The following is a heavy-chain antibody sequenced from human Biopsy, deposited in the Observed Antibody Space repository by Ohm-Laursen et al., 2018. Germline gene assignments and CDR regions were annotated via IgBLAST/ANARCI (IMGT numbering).Heavy chain of an antibody. CDR1: GFTFSDYY. V-gene: IGHV3-11*01. CDR3: ARDGAGCYHDY. CDR2: ISGSGTTI. Sequence: SLRLSCAASGFTFSDYYMSWIRQAPGKGLEWLSYISGSGTTIFYADSVKGRFTVSRDNAKNSLYLQMNSLTVEDTAVYYCARDGAGCYHDYWGQGTLVTVSS. J-gene: IGHJ4*02. D-gene: IGHD4/OR15-4a*01.